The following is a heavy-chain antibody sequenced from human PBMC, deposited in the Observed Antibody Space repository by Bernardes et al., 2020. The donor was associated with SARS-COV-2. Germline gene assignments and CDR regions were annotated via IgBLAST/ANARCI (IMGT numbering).Heavy chain of an antibody. CDR1: GYSFTTYS. D-gene: IGHD3-22*01. Sequence: GESLKISCKGSGYSFTTYSITWVRQMPGKGLEWMGRIDPSDSYTTYSPSFQGHVTISVDTSLSTAYLHWGSLKASDTAMYYCARPFDSSGYYAPDHWGQGTLVTVSS. CDR2: IDPSDSYT. V-gene: IGHV5-10-1*01. CDR3: ARPFDSSGYYAPDH. J-gene: IGHJ4*02.